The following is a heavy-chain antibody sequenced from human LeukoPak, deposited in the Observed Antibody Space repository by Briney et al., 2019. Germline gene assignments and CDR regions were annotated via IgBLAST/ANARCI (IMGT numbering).Heavy chain of an antibody. Sequence: SETLSLTCTVSGGSTSSYYWSWIRQPPGKGLEWIGYIYYSGSTNYNPSLKSRVTISVDTSKNQFSLKLSSVTAADTAVYYCARSGGYSSPQNYWGQGTLVTVSS. J-gene: IGHJ4*02. CDR1: GGSTSSYY. D-gene: IGHD6-19*01. CDR2: IYYSGST. CDR3: ARSGGYSSPQNY. V-gene: IGHV4-59*01.